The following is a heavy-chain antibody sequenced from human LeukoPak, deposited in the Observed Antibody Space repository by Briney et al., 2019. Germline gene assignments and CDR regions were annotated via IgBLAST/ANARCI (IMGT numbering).Heavy chain of an antibody. Sequence: GGSLRLSWAASGFTFSSYAMHWVRQAPGKGLEWVAVISYDGSNKYYADSVKGRFTISRDNSKNTLYLQMNSLRAEDTAVYYCARAGGTRLHMDVWGKGTTVTVSS. J-gene: IGHJ6*03. V-gene: IGHV3-30-3*01. CDR2: ISYDGSNK. D-gene: IGHD1-26*01. CDR1: GFTFSSYA. CDR3: ARAGGTRLHMDV.